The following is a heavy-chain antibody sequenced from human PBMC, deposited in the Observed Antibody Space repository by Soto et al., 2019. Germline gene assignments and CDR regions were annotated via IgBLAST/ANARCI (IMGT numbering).Heavy chain of an antibody. CDR2: INPNSGGT. CDR3: ARDYRCNGDYADAFDI. Sequence: QVQLVQSGAEVKKPGASVKVSCKASGYTFTGYYMHWVRQAPGQGLEWMGWINPNSGGTNYAQKCQGWVTMTRDTSISTAYMELSRLRSDDTAVYYCARDYRCNGDYADAFDIWGQGTMVTVSS. CDR1: GYTFTGYY. D-gene: IGHD4-17*01. J-gene: IGHJ3*02. V-gene: IGHV1-2*04.